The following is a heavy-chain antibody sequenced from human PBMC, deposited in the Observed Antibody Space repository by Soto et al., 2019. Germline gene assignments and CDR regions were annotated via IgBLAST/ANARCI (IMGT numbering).Heavy chain of an antibody. Sequence: SETLSLTCTVSGGSISSYYWSWIRQPPGKGLEWIGYIYYSGSTNYNPSLKSRVTISVDTSKNQFSLKLSSVTAADTAVYYCARGERITYYYDSSGYYPFDYWGQGTLVTAPQ. V-gene: IGHV4-59*01. J-gene: IGHJ4*02. D-gene: IGHD3-22*01. CDR3: ARGERITYYYDSSGYYPFDY. CDR2: IYYSGST. CDR1: GGSISSYY.